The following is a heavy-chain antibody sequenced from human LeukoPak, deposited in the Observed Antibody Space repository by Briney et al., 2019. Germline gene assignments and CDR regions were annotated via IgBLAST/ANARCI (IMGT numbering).Heavy chain of an antibody. J-gene: IGHJ3*02. D-gene: IGHD2-15*01. CDR1: GGSISSGGYS. V-gene: IGHV4-30-2*01. CDR3: ARGYDDDAFDI. CDR2: IYHSGSA. Sequence: MASETLSLTCAVSGGSISSGGYSWSWIRQPPGKGLEWIGYIYHSGSAYYNPSLKSRVTISVDRSKNQFSLKLSSVTAADTAVYYCARGYDDDAFDIWGQGTMVTVSS.